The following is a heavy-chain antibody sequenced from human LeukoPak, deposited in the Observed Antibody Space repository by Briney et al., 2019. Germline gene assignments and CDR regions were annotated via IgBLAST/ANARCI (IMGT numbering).Heavy chain of an antibody. J-gene: IGHJ4*02. Sequence: ASVNVSCKASGYIFSSYAMHWVRQAPGQRLEWMGWINTGNGNKEYSQKFQDRVTFTRDTSASTAYMELSSLRSEDTAVYYCARRDYDSSGYSRNLDYWGQGTLVTVSP. V-gene: IGHV1-3*04. CDR1: GYIFSSYA. D-gene: IGHD3-22*01. CDR3: ARRDYDSSGYSRNLDY. CDR2: INTGNGNK.